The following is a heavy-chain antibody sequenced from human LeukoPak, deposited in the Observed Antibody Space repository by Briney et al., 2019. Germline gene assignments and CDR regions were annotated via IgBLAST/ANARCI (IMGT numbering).Heavy chain of an antibody. CDR2: INHSGST. Sequence: PSETLSLTCAVYSGSFSGYYWSWIRQPPGKGLEWIGEINHSGSTNYNPSLKSRVTISVDTSKNQFSLKLSSVTAADTAVYYCARGRSTFRYGRELYYFDYWGQGTLVTVSS. CDR3: ARGRSTFRYGRELYYFDY. V-gene: IGHV4-34*01. CDR1: SGSFSGYY. J-gene: IGHJ4*02. D-gene: IGHD1-26*01.